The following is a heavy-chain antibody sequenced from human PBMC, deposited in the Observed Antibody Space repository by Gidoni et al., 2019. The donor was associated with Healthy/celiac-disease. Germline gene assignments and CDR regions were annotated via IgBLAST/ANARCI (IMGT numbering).Heavy chain of an antibody. D-gene: IGHD6-6*01. CDR3: ARDPSEQLETLFDY. CDR2: ISSSGSTI. V-gene: IGHV3-48*03. CDR1: GFTFSSYE. Sequence: EVQLVESGGGLVQPGGSLRLSCAASGFTFSSYEMNWVRQAPGKGLEWVSYISSSGSTIYYADSVKGRFTISRDNAKNSLYLQMNSLRAEDTAVYYCARDPSEQLETLFDYWGQGTLVTVSS. J-gene: IGHJ4*02.